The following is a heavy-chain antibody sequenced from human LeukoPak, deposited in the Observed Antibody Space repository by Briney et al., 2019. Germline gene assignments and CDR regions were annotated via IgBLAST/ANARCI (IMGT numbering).Heavy chain of an antibody. J-gene: IGHJ5*02. CDR2: IIPILGIA. CDR1: GGTFSSYA. D-gene: IGHD3-3*01. CDR3: ARGPTYYDFWSGSFWFDP. V-gene: IGHV1-69*04. Sequence: ASVKVSCKASGGTFSSYAISWVRQAPGQGLEWMGRIIPILGIANYAQKFQGRVAITADKSTSTAYMELSSLRSDDTAVYYCARGPTYYDFWSGSFWFDPWGQGTLVTVSS.